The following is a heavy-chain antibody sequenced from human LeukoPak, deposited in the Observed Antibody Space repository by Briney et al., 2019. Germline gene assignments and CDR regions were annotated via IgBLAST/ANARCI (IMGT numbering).Heavy chain of an antibody. CDR3: ARDPGAVAGY. V-gene: IGHV3-21*01. J-gene: IGHJ4*02. CDR2: ISSSSSYI. Sequence: GGSLRPSCAASGFTFSSYSMNWVRQAPGKGLEWVSSISSSSSYIYYADSVKGRFTISRDNAKNSLYLQMNSLRAEDTAVYYCARDPGAVAGYWGQGTLVTVSS. D-gene: IGHD6-19*01. CDR1: GFTFSSYS.